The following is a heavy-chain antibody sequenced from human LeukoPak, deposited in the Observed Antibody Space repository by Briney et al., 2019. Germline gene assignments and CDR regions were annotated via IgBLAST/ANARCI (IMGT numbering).Heavy chain of an antibody. J-gene: IGHJ5*02. CDR1: GYTFTSYD. D-gene: IGHD2-2*01. V-gene: IGHV1-8*01. CDR3: ARGYQLLRGGYNWFDP. Sequence: ASVKVSCKASGYTFTSYDINWVRQATGQGLEWMGWMNPNSGNTGYAQKFQGRVTMTRNTSISTAYMELSSRRSEDTAVYYCARGYQLLRGGYNWFDPWGQGTLVTVSS. CDR2: MNPNSGNT.